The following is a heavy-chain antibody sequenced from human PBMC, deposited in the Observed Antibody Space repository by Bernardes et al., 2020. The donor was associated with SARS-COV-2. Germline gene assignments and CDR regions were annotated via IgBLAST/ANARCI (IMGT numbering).Heavy chain of an antibody. CDR1: GFTFDDYA. D-gene: IGHD3-10*01. CDR2: ISWNSGSI. Sequence: GGSLRLSCAASGFTFDDYAMHWVRQAPGKGLEWVSGISWNSGSIGYADSVKGRFTISRDNAKNSLYLQMNSLRAEDTALYYCAKDRIRYGSGSYYIDDAFDIWGQGTMVTVSS. V-gene: IGHV3-9*01. CDR3: AKDRIRYGSGSYYIDDAFDI. J-gene: IGHJ3*02.